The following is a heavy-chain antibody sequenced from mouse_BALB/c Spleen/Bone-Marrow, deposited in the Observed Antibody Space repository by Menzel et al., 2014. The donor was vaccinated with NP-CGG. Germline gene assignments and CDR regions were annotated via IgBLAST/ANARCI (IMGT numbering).Heavy chain of an antibody. D-gene: IGHD2-2*01. CDR1: GYTFTDYW. CDR3: AREDYGCGAMDY. J-gene: IGHJ4*01. V-gene: IGHV1-69*01. Sequence: VQVVESGAELVMPGASVKMSCKASGYTFTDYWMHWVKQRPGQGLEWIGAIDTSDSYTSYNQKFKGKATLTVDESSSTAYMQLSSLTSEDSAVYYCAREDYGCGAMDYWGQGTSVTVSS. CDR2: IDTSDSYT.